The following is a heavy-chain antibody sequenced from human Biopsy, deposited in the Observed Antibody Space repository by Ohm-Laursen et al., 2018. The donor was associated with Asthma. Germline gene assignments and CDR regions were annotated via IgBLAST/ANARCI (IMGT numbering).Heavy chain of an antibody. V-gene: IGHV3-21*04. J-gene: IGHJ4*02. CDR2: ISSSSSYI. D-gene: IGHD1-26*01. Sequence: SLRLSCAASGFTFSSYSMNWVRQAPGKGLEWVSSISSSSSYIYYADSVKGRFTISRDNAKNFLYLQMNSLRAEDTALYYCAKGEWELLEANFDYWGQGTLVTVSS. CDR3: AKGEWELLEANFDY. CDR1: GFTFSSYS.